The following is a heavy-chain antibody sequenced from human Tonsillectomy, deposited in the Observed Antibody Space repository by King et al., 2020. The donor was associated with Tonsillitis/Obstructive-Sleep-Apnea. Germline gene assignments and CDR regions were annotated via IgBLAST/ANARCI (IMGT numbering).Heavy chain of an antibody. CDR2: IRRRGSTK. Sequence: VQLVESGGGLVQPGESLRLSCAASGFTFSSYEMNWVRQAPGKGLEWVSYIRRRGSTKYYADSVKGRFTISRDNAKNSLYLQMNSLRAEDTAVYYCAGERGPGVDYWGQGTLVTVSS. D-gene: IGHD7-27*01. CDR3: AGERGPGVDY. V-gene: IGHV3-48*03. CDR1: GFTFSSYE. J-gene: IGHJ4*02.